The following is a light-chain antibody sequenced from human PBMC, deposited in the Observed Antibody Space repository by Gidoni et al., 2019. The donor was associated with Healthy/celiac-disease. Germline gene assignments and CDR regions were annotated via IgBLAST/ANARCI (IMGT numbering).Light chain of an antibody. J-gene: IGKJ1*01. CDR2: GAS. V-gene: IGKV3-20*01. CDR3: QQYGSSPQT. CDR1: QSVSSSY. Sequence: EIVLTQSQGTPSLSPGERATLSSRASQSVSSSYLAWYQQKPGQAPRLLIYGASRRATGIPDRFSGSGAATDITLTISRLEDEDVAVYCCQQYGSSPQTFGQXTKVEIK.